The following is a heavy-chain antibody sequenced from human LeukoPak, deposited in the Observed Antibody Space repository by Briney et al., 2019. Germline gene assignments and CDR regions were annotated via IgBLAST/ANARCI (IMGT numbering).Heavy chain of an antibody. V-gene: IGHV1-18*01. D-gene: IGHD1-26*01. Sequence: GASVKVSCKASGYTFTSYGISWVRQAPGQGLEWMGWISAYNGNTNYAQKLQGRVTMTTDTSTSTAHMELRSLRSDDTAVYYCARDVRRRYSGSYYRYYYYGMDVWGQGTTVTVSS. CDR2: ISAYNGNT. CDR1: GYTFTSYG. J-gene: IGHJ6*02. CDR3: ARDVRRRYSGSYYRYYYYGMDV.